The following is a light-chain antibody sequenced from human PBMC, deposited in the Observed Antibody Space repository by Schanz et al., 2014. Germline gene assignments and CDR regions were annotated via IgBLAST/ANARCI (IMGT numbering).Light chain of an antibody. CDR3: SSYTSSPSWV. Sequence: QSALTQPASVSGSPGQSITISCTGTSSDVGGYNYVSWYQQHPGKAPKLMIYDVNNRPSGVSNRFSGSKSGNTASLTISGLRAEDEADYYCSSYTSSPSWVFGGGTKLTVL. CDR1: SSDVGGYNY. J-gene: IGLJ3*02. CDR2: DVN. V-gene: IGLV2-14*03.